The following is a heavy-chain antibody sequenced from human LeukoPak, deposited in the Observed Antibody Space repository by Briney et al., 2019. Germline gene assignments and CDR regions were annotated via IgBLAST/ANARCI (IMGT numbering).Heavy chain of an antibody. Sequence: GASVKVSCKASGYTFTSYAITWVRQAPGQGLEWMGRISVYSGNTNYAQKLQGRVTMTTDTSTSTAYMELRSLRSDDTAVYYCAREVNWFDPWGQGTLVSVSS. CDR3: AREVNWFDP. V-gene: IGHV1-18*01. CDR1: GYTFTSYA. CDR2: ISVYSGNT. J-gene: IGHJ5*02.